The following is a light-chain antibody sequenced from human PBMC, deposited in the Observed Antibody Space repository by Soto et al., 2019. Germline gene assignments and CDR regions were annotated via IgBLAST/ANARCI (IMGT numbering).Light chain of an antibody. J-gene: IGLJ1*01. CDR3: SSYTSSSTRV. V-gene: IGLV2-14*01. Sequence: QSVLTQPASLSGPPGQSITIPCTGNSSAFGSYNYVSWYQQHPGKAPKLMIYDVSNRPSGVSNRFSGSKSGNTASLSISGLQAEDEADYYCSSYTSSSTRVFGTGTKVTVL. CDR1: SSAFGSYNY. CDR2: DVS.